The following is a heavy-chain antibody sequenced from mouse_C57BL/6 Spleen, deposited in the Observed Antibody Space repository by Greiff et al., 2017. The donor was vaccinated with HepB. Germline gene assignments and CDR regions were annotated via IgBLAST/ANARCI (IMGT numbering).Heavy chain of an antibody. V-gene: IGHV1-64*01. CDR2: IHPNSGST. Sequence: QVQLKQPGAELVKPGASVKLSCKASGYTFTSYWMHWVKQRPGQGLEWIGMIHPNSGSTNYNEKFKSKATLPVDKSSSTAYMQLSSLTSEDSAVYYCARDYGSSPRYFDVWGTGTTVTVSS. CDR3: ARDYGSSPRYFDV. CDR1: GYTFTSYW. J-gene: IGHJ1*03. D-gene: IGHD1-1*01.